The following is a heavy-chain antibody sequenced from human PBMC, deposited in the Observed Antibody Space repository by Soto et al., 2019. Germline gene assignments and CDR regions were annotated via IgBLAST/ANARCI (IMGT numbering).Heavy chain of an antibody. V-gene: IGHV1-69*01. CDR3: ASLWFGESS. J-gene: IGHJ4*02. CDR2: IIHIFGTA. CDR1: GGTFSSYA. D-gene: IGHD3-10*01. Sequence: QVQLVQSGAEVKKPGSSVKVSCKASGGTFSSYAISWVREAPGQGLEWMGGIIHIFGTANYAQKFQGRVTITADESTSTAYMELSCLRSDDTALYYCASLWFGESSWGQGTLVTVSS.